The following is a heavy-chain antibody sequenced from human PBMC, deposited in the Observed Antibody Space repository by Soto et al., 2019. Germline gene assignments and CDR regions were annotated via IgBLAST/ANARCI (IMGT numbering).Heavy chain of an antibody. V-gene: IGHV3-74*01. CDR3: TIVLVPAAMKANYYYGMDV. CDR2: INSDGSST. CDR1: GFTFSSYW. D-gene: IGHD2-2*01. Sequence: GGSLRLSCAASGFTFSSYWMHWVRQAPGKGLVWVSRINSDGSSTSYADSVKGRFTISRDNAKNTLYLQMNSLRAEDTAVYYCTIVLVPAAMKANYYYGMDVWGQGTTVTVSS. J-gene: IGHJ6*02.